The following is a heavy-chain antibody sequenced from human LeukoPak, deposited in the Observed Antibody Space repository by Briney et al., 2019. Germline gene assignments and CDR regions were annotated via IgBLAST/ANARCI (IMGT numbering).Heavy chain of an antibody. V-gene: IGHV5-51*01. CDR3: ARQRYYSDSSGT. J-gene: IGHJ5*02. D-gene: IGHD3-22*01. Sequence: GESLKISCKGSGYSFTSYWIGWVRQMPGKGLEWMGIIYSVDSDTRYSPSFPSQVTISADKSISTAYLQWSSLKASDTAMYYCARQRYYSDSSGTWGQGNLVTVSS. CDR1: GYSFTSYW. CDR2: IYSVDSDT.